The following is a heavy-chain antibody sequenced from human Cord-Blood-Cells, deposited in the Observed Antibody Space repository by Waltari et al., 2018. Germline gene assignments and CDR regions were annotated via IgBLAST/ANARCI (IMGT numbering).Heavy chain of an antibody. D-gene: IGHD7-27*01. CDR3: ARDLTGAEQLNDY. CDR1: GYTFTSYA. Sequence: QVQLVQSGAEVKKPGASVKVSCKASGYTFTSYAMHWVRQAPGQRLEWMGWINAGNGNTKYSQKFQGRVTITRDTSASTAYMELSSLRSEDTAVYYCARDLTGAEQLNDYWGQGTLVTVSS. J-gene: IGHJ4*02. CDR2: INAGNGNT. V-gene: IGHV1-3*01.